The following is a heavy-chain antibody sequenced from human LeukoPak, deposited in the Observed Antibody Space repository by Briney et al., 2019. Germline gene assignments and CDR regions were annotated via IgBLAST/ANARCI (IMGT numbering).Heavy chain of an antibody. CDR3: TRHAYKRYFDWLHKNYYMDV. V-gene: IGHV3-15*01. CDR2: IKSKTDGGTT. D-gene: IGHD3-9*01. J-gene: IGHJ6*03. CDR1: GFTFSSYW. Sequence: GGSLRLSCAASGFTFSSYWMSWVRQAPGKGLEWVGRIKSKTDGGTTDYAAPVKGRFTISRDDSKNTLYLQMNSLKTEDTAVYYCTRHAYKRYFDWLHKNYYMDVWGKGTTVTISS.